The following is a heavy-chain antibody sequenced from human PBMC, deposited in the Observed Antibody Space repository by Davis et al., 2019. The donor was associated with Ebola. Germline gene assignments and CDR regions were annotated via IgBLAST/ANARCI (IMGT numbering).Heavy chain of an antibody. CDR3: AKDRLDSSGWYYYYYMDV. D-gene: IGHD6-19*01. CDR1: GVTCSSYG. J-gene: IGHJ6*03. V-gene: IGHV3-30*02. CDR2: IRYDGSNK. Sequence: PGGSLRLSCAASGVTCSSYGMHWVRQAPGKGLEWVAFIRYDGSNKYYADSVKGRFTISRDNSKNTLYLQMNSLRAEDTAVYYCAKDRLDSSGWYYYYYMDVWGKGTTVTVSS.